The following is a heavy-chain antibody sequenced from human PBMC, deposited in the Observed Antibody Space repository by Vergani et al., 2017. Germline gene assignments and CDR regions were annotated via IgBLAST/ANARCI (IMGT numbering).Heavy chain of an antibody. Sequence: QVQLVESEGGVVQPGRSLTLSCVASGFTFSSHGMHWVRQAPGKGLEWVAGIWYDGSNKYYADSVKGRFTISRDNSKNTLDLQMNSLRTQDTAVYYCAKAGSVTSGSLQYNFYMDVWGKGTTVTVS. CDR2: IWYDGSNK. D-gene: IGHD3-10*01. J-gene: IGHJ6*03. CDR1: GFTFSSHG. CDR3: AKAGSVTSGSLQYNFYMDV. V-gene: IGHV3-33*06.